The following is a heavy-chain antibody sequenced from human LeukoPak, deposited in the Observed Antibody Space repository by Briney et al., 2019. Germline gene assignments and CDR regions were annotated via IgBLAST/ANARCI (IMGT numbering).Heavy chain of an antibody. D-gene: IGHD3-22*01. V-gene: IGHV3-20*04. CDR1: GFTFDDYG. Sequence: GGSLRLSCTAAGFTFDDYGMSWVRQIPGKGLEWVAGITWNGGSTDYAVSVRGRFTISRDNAKKSVYLQMSSLRADDTAVYYCARDRLLYYYDSGPTGHFQHWGQGTLVTV. CDR2: ITWNGGST. CDR3: ARDRLLYYYDSGPTGHFQH. J-gene: IGHJ1*01.